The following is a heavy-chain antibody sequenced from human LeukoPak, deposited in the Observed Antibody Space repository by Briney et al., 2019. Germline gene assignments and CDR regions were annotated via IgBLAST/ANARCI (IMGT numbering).Heavy chain of an antibody. CDR1: GGSISSSSYY. D-gene: IGHD2-21*01. Sequence: SETLSLTCTVSGGSISSSSYYWGWIRQPPGKGLEWIGSIYYSGSTNYNPSLKSRVTISVDTSKNQFSLKLSSVTAADTAVYYCARDSYCGGDCLDYWGQGTLVTVSS. CDR3: ARDSYCGGDCLDY. V-gene: IGHV4-39*07. J-gene: IGHJ4*02. CDR2: IYYSGST.